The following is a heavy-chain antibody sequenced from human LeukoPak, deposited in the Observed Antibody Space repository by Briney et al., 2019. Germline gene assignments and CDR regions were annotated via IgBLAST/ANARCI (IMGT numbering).Heavy chain of an antibody. J-gene: IGHJ4*02. CDR2: IYYSGST. CDR3: ARSDSSSWYLY. Sequence: SETLSLTCTVSGGSISSGGYYWSWIRQHPGKGLEWIGYIYYSGSTYYNPSLKSRVTISVDTSKNQFSLKLSFVTAADTAVYYCARSDSSSWYLYWGQGTLVTVSS. D-gene: IGHD6-13*01. CDR1: GGSISSGGYY. V-gene: IGHV4-31*03.